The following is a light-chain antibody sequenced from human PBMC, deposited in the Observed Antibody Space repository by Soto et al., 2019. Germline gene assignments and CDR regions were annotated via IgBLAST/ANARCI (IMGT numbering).Light chain of an antibody. CDR2: GAS. J-gene: IGKJ1*01. CDR3: QQHGTSPPSWT. CDR1: QSVSNNY. Sequence: ETVLTQFPGTLSLSPGERATLFCRASQSVSNNYLAWYQQKPGQAPRLLIYGASSRATGIPDRFSGSGSGTDFSLTISRLEPEDSAVYYCQQHGTSPPSWTFGQGTKVEIK. V-gene: IGKV3-20*01.